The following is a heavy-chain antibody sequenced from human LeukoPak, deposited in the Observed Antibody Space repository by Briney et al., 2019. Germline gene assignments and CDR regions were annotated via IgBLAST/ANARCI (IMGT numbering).Heavy chain of an antibody. CDR3: GASRQYVGAFDI. J-gene: IGHJ3*02. Sequence: PGGSLRLSCAASGFTFSSYELYWVRQAPGKGLEWISYISSSSTIIKYADSVRGRFTISRDDARESPYLQMSSLRADDTAIYYCGASRQYVGAFDIWGQGTLVTVSS. CDR1: GFTFSSYE. V-gene: IGHV3-48*03. D-gene: IGHD3-16*01. CDR2: ISSSSTII.